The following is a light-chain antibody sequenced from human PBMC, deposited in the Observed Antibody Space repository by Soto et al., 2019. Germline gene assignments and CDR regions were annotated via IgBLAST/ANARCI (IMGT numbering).Light chain of an antibody. CDR3: QQYGISYT. J-gene: IGKJ2*01. CDR2: GAS. V-gene: IGKV3-20*01. Sequence: EIVLTQSPGTLSLSPGERATLSCRASQSVSSSYLAWYQQKPGQAPRLLIYGASSRATGIPDRFSGSGSGTDFTLTISRLEPEDLAVYYCQQYGISYTFGQGTKLEIK. CDR1: QSVSSSY.